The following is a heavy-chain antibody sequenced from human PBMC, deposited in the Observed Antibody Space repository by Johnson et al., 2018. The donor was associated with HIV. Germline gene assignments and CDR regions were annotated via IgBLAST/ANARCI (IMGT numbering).Heavy chain of an antibody. CDR1: GFTFSDYY. Sequence: QLVESGGGVVQPGRSLRLSCAASGFTFSDYYMSWIRQAPGKGLEWVSYISRGGSSASVIYYADSVKGRFTISRENAKNSVYLQMNSMRSDDTAVYYCASDYGDYDHAFDIWGEGTMVIVSS. D-gene: IGHD4-17*01. V-gene: IGHV3-11*04. CDR2: ISRGGSSASVI. CDR3: ASDYGDYDHAFDI. J-gene: IGHJ3*02.